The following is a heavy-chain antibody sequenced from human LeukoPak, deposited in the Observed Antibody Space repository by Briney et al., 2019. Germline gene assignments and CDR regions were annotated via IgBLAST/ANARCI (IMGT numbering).Heavy chain of an antibody. CDR1: VFTFSRYS. D-gene: IGHD6-19*01. CDR2: ISIRSSYI. Sequence: GGSLRLSCAASVFTFSRYSMNCVRQAPGKGLEGVSSISIRSSYIYYADSVKHRFTISRDNSKNTLYLQVDSLRSEDTAVYYCAKVGRGWYQIDYWGQGTLVTVSS. V-gene: IGHV3-21*06. J-gene: IGHJ4*02. CDR3: AKVGRGWYQIDY.